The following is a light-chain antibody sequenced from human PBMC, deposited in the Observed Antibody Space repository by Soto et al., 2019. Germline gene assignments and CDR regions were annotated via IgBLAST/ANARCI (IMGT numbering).Light chain of an antibody. V-gene: IGKV1-9*01. Sequence: DIQMTQSPSSVSASVGDRVTITCRASQGISSYLAWYQQKPGKPPKLLIYGASTLQSDVPSRFRGSGSGTEFTLTVSSLQAEDSATYYCQQFNDYPLTFGGGTKVDIK. CDR2: GAS. CDR3: QQFNDYPLT. J-gene: IGKJ4*01. CDR1: QGISSY.